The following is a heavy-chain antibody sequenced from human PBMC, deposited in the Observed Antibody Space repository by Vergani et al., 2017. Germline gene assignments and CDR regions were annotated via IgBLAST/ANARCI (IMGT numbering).Heavy chain of an antibody. CDR1: GFTFSSYG. CDR2: ISWNSNSI. J-gene: IGHJ5*02. Sequence: VQLVESGGGVVQPGRSLRLSCAASGFTFSSYGMHWVRQAPGKGLEWVSGISWNSNSIGYADSVKGRFTISRDNAKNSLYLQMNSLRAEDTALYYWAKDLGTASGGGWFDPWGQGTLVTVSS. D-gene: IGHD3-10*01. V-gene: IGHV3-9*01. CDR3: AKDLGTASGGGWFDP.